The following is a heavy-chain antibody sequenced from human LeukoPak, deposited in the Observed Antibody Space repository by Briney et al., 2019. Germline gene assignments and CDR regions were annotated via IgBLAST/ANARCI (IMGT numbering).Heavy chain of an antibody. D-gene: IGHD3-3*01. Sequence: ASVKVSCKASGYTFTSYDINWVRQATGQGLEWMGWRNPNSGNTGYAQKFQGRVTITRNTSISTAYMELSSPRSEDTAVYYCARGSRYDFWSGYYTSLGYWGQGTLVTVSS. CDR3: ARGSRYDFWSGYYTSLGY. J-gene: IGHJ4*02. CDR2: RNPNSGNT. CDR1: GYTFTSYD. V-gene: IGHV1-8*03.